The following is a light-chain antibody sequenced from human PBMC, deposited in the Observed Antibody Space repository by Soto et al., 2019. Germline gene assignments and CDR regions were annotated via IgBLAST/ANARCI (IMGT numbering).Light chain of an antibody. CDR3: RQYGSSPMYT. CDR2: GAS. Sequence: EIVLTQSPGTLSLSPGERATLSCRASQCVSSSYLAWYQQKPGQAPRLLIYGASGRATGIPDRFSCSGSVTVYTLTISRLEPEDFAVYYWRQYGSSPMYTFGQGTKTEIK. J-gene: IGKJ2*01. V-gene: IGKV3-20*01. CDR1: QCVSSSY.